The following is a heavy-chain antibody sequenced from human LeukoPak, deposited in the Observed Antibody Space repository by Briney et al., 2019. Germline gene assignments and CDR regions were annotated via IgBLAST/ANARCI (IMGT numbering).Heavy chain of an antibody. D-gene: IGHD3-22*01. CDR1: GYTFTSYG. J-gene: IGHJ4*02. CDR2: ISAYNGNT. V-gene: IGHV1-18*01. CDR3: ARVILKGGGTYYYDSSTASYFDY. Sequence: ASVKVSCKASGYTFTSYGISWVRQAPGQGLEWMGWISAYNGNTNYAQKLQGRVTMTTDTSTSTAYMELRSLRSDDTAVYYCARVILKGGGTYYYDSSTASYFDYWGQGTLVTVSS.